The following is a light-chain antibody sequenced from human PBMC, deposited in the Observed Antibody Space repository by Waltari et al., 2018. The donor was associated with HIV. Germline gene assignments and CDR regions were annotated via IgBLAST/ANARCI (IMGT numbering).Light chain of an antibody. J-gene: IGLJ2*01. CDR1: TLGDKY. V-gene: IGLV3-1*01. CDR2: QDT. CDR3: QAWGINSVI. Sequence: SYGLSQPPSVPVSPGQTASITCFGDTLGDKYVSWYQQKTGQSPFLVVYQDTKRPSGIPDRFSGSNSGNTATLTISGTQAVDEADYYCQAWGINSVIFGGGTHLTVL.